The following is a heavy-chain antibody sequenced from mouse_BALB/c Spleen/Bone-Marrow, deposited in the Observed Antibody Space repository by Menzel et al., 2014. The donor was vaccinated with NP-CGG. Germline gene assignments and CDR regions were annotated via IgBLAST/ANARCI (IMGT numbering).Heavy chain of an antibody. Sequence: EVQLVESGGGLVQPGGSRKLSCAASGFTFSNFGMHWFRQSPEKGLEWVAFVSTGSTIIYYADTVKGRFTISRDNPENTLFPQMTSLRSEDTAIYYCARSHFYGNYFDYWGQGTTLTVSS. V-gene: IGHV5-17*02. J-gene: IGHJ2*01. CDR3: ARSHFYGNYFDY. CDR2: VSTGSTII. D-gene: IGHD2-1*01. CDR1: GFTFSNFG.